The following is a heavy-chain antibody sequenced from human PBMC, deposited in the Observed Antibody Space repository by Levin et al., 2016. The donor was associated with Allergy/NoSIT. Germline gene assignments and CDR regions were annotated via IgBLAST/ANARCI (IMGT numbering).Heavy chain of an antibody. D-gene: IGHD3-10*01. J-gene: IGHJ6*02. Sequence: WVRQAPGQGLEWMGWISAYNGNTNYAQKLQGRVTMTTDTSTSTAYMELRSLRSDDTAVYYCARDVSGDSVGSGSYYYYYYGMDVWGQGTTVTVSS. V-gene: IGHV1-18*01. CDR3: ARDVSGDSVGSGSYYYYYYGMDV. CDR2: ISAYNGNT.